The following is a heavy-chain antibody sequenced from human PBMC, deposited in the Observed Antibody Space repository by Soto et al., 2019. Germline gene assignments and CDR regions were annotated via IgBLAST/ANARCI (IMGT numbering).Heavy chain of an antibody. CDR3: ARSVILTGGSYKGLIRLHYFDT. J-gene: IGHJ4*02. V-gene: IGHV4-39*07. CDR1: GGSISSSSYY. Sequence: PSETLSLTCTVSGGSISSSSYYWGWIRQPPGQGLEWIGEIYHSGSAIYTPSLKSRVTLSLDESKNEFSLNVDSVTAADTAVYYCARSVILTGGSYKGLIRLHYFDTWGPGTLVTVSS. D-gene: IGHD3-9*01. CDR2: IYHSGSA.